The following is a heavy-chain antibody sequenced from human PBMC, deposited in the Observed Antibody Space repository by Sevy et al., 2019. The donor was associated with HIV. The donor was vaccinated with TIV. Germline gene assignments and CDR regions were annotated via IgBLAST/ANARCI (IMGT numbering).Heavy chain of an antibody. CDR2: ISQSGGTT. Sequence: GGSLRLSCAASGFIFSSYEMSWVRQAPGKGLEWVSHISQSGGTTYYSDSVKGRFTISRDHAKNPLYLQMNSLRAEGTAIYYCARDLPPSATTVAHFDYWGQGTLVTVSS. D-gene: IGHD4-17*01. V-gene: IGHV3-48*03. CDR1: GFIFSSYE. J-gene: IGHJ4*02. CDR3: ARDLPPSATTVAHFDY.